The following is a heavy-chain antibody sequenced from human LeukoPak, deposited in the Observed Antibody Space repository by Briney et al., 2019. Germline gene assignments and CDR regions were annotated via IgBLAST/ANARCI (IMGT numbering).Heavy chain of an antibody. D-gene: IGHD3-22*01. J-gene: IGHJ6*02. CDR1: GFTFSSYG. Sequence: GGSLRLPCAASGFTFSSYGMHWVRQAPGKGLEWVAVIWYDGSNKYYADSVKGRFTISRDNSKNTLYLQMNSLRAEDTAVYYCARDWERITMVVVAPGGMDVRGQGTTVTVSS. CDR2: IWYDGSNK. CDR3: ARDWERITMVVVAPGGMDV. V-gene: IGHV3-33*01.